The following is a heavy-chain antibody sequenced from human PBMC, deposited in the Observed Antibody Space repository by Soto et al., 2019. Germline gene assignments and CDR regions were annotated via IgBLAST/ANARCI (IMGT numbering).Heavy chain of an antibody. CDR2: VYTGGSA. V-gene: IGHV3-53*02. J-gene: IGHJ2*01. Sequence: EVQLVETGGGLIQPGGSLTLSCAASGFTISSNYMSWVRQTPGKGLQWVSVVYTGGSANYADSVKGRFTSSRDNSENPLPLPLNSLRAEETARYYCAGVWGWHFDLWGRGTLVTVSS. CDR3: AGVWGWHFDL. D-gene: IGHD7-27*01. CDR1: GFTISSNY.